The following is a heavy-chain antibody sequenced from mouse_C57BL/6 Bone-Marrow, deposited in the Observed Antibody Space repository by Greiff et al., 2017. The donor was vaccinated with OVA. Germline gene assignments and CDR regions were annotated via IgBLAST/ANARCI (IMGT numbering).Heavy chain of an antibody. V-gene: IGHV5-6*02. J-gene: IGHJ2*02. CDR2: ISSGGSYT. Sequence: EVKLVESGGDLVKPGGSLKLSCAASGFTFSSYGMSWVRQTPDKRLEWVATISSGGSYTYYPDSVKGRFTNSRDNAKNTRYLQMSSLKSEDTAMYYCARRWLLDDIDYWGQGTSLTVSS. CDR3: ARRWLLDDIDY. CDR1: GFTFSSYG. D-gene: IGHD2-3*01.